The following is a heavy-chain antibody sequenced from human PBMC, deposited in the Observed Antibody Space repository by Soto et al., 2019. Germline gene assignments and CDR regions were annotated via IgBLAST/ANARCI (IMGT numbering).Heavy chain of an antibody. V-gene: IGHV3-30-3*01. CDR3: ARDGKGYAFDI. CDR2: ISYDGSNK. D-gene: IGHD1-26*01. CDR1: GFTFSSYA. Sequence: QVQLVESGGGVVQPGRSLRLSCAASGFTFSSYAMHWVRQAPGKGLEWVAVISYDGSNKYYADSVKGRFTISSDNSKNTLYLQMTSLRAEDTAVYYCARDGKGYAFDIWGQGTMVTVSS. J-gene: IGHJ3*02.